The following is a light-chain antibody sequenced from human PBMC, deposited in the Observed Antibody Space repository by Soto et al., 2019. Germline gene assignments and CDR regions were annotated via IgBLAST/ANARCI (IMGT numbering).Light chain of an antibody. CDR1: QSVSSY. V-gene: IGKV3-11*01. CDR3: QQSYSTPRT. J-gene: IGKJ1*01. CDR2: DAS. Sequence: EVVLTQSPDTVSLSPGERATLSCRASQSVSSYLAWYQHKPGHPPRLLIYDASTRATGIPARFSGSGSGTDFTLTISSLQPEDFATYYCQQSYSTPRTFGQGTKVDIK.